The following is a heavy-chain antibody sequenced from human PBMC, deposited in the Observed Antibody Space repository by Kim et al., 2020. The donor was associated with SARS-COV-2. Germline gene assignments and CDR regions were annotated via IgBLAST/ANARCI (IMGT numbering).Heavy chain of an antibody. J-gene: IGHJ4*02. V-gene: IGHV4-39*01. CDR3: ARRSSMTTVNFDY. CDR2: IYYSGST. Sequence: SETLSLTCTVSGGSISGSSYYWGWIRQPPGKGLESIGNIYYSGSTYYNPSLKSRVTISVDTSKNQFSLKLSSVTAADTAIYYCARRSSMTTVNFDYWGQG. CDR1: GGSISGSSYY. D-gene: IGHD4-4*01.